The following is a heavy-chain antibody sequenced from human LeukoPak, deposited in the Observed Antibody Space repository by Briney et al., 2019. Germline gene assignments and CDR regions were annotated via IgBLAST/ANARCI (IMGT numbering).Heavy chain of an antibody. J-gene: IGHJ4*02. V-gene: IGHV4-4*02. CDR1: GGSISSSNW. CDR2: IYHSGST. D-gene: IGHD4-23*01. CDR3: ARSMTTVVTYYFDY. Sequence: SGTLSLTCAVSGGSISSSNWWSWVRQPPGKGLEWIGEIYHSGSTNYNPSLKSRVTISVDKSKNQFSLKLSSVTAADTAVYYCARSMTTVVTYYFDYWGXXTLVTVSS.